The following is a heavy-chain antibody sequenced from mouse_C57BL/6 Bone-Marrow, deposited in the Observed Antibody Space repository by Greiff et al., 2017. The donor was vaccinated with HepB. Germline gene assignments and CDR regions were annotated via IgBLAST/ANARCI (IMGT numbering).Heavy chain of an antibody. CDR1: GYSITSGYD. CDR2: ISYSGST. Sequence: EVQLVESGPGMVKPSQSLSLTCTVTGYSITSGYDWHWIRHFPGNKLEWMGYISYSGSTNYNPSLKSRISITHDTSKNHFFLKFKSVTTEDTATYYCARGLAWFAYWGQGTLVTVSA. V-gene: IGHV3-1*01. CDR3: ARGLAWFAY. J-gene: IGHJ3*01.